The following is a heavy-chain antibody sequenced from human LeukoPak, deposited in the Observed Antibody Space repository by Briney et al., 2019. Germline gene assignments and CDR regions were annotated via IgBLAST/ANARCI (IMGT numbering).Heavy chain of an antibody. Sequence: SVKVSCKASGFTFTSSAMQWVRQARGQRLEWIGWIVVGSGNTNYAQKFQKRVTITRDMSTSTAYMELSSLRSEDTAVYYCAADPGYYYDSSGYSTWGQGTLVTVSS. D-gene: IGHD3-22*01. V-gene: IGHV1-58*02. CDR3: AADPGYYYDSSGYST. J-gene: IGHJ4*02. CDR2: IVVGSGNT. CDR1: GFTFTSSA.